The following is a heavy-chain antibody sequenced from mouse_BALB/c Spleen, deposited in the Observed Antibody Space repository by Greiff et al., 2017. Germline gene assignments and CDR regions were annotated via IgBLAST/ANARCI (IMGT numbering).Heavy chain of an antibody. CDR3: ARGLYYGSSYDWYFDV. Sequence: EVQRVESGGGLVKPGGSLKLSCAASGFTFSSYAMSWVRQTPEKRLEWVASISSGGSTYYPDSVKGRFTISRDNARNILYLQMSSLRSEDTAMYYCARGLYYGSSYDWYFDVWGAGTTVTVSS. J-gene: IGHJ1*01. V-gene: IGHV5-6-5*01. D-gene: IGHD1-1*01. CDR1: GFTFSSYA. CDR2: ISSGGST.